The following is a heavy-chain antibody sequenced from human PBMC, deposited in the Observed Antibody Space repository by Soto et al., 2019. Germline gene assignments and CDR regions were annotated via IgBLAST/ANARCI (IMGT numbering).Heavy chain of an antibody. CDR3: ARVSSSMVGVTDYGMDV. V-gene: IGHV1-18*04. J-gene: IGHJ6*02. CDR2: ISGKTGNT. D-gene: IGHD2-15*01. Sequence: QVQLVQSGVEVKKPGASVKVSCKASGYTFISHGISWVRQAPGQGLEWMGWISGKTGNTNYAQKLQGRVTLTTETSTSTAYIELRSLRTDDTAVYYCARVSSSMVGVTDYGMDVWGQGTTVTVSS. CDR1: GYTFISHG.